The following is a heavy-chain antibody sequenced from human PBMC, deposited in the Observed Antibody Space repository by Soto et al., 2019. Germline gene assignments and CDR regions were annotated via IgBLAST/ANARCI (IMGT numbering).Heavy chain of an antibody. D-gene: IGHD3-16*01. CDR3: ARVWGPYYYYMDV. CDR1: GGSISSGGYY. CDR2: IYYSGST. J-gene: IGHJ6*03. V-gene: IGHV4-31*03. Sequence: SETLSLTCTVSGGSISSGGYYWSWIRQHPGKGLEWIGYIYYSGSTYYNPSLKSRVTISVDTSKNQFSLKLSSVTAADTAVYYCARVWGPYYYYMDVCGKGTTVTVSS.